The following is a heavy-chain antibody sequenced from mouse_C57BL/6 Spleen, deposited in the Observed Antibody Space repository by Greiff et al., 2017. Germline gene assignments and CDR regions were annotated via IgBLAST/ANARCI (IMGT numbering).Heavy chain of an antibody. CDR2: IGPETGGT. J-gene: IGHJ2*01. CDR1: GYTFTGYD. D-gene: IGHD2-4*01. V-gene: IGHV1-15*01. Sequence: VQLQQSGAELVRPGASVTLSCKASGYTFTGYDMHWVKQTPVHGLEWIGAIGPETGGTAYNQKFKGKAILTADKASNTAYLELRSLKSEDSAVYYCTRLSPYDYVDYFGCWVQGTTLTVSS. CDR3: TRLSPYDYVDYFGC.